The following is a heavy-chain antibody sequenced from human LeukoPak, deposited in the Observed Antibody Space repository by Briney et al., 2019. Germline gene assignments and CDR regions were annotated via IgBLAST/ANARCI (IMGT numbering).Heavy chain of an antibody. Sequence: PGGSLRHSCSASGLTFRNHWMHWVRPAPGKALVWVSGVKTDGSSTMYADSVRGRFSISRDDAKNTLYLQMNSLRDEDTAVYYCTTVEHYWGQGTLVTVSS. CDR1: GLTFRNHW. CDR2: VKTDGSST. CDR3: TTVEHY. V-gene: IGHV3-74*03. J-gene: IGHJ4*02. D-gene: IGHD4-23*01.